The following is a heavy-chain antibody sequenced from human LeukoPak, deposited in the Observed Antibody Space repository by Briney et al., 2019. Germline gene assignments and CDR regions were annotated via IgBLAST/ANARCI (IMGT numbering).Heavy chain of an antibody. D-gene: IGHD3-22*01. CDR3: ARGPWYYDSSGYYGYYYYYMDV. J-gene: IGHJ6*03. CDR1: GYTFTDYY. Sequence: ASVKVSCKASGYTFTDYYMHWVRQAPGQGLEWMGWINPNSGGTNYAQKFQGRVTMTRDKSISTAYMELYSLRSDDTAVYYCARGPWYYDSSGYYGYYYYYMDVWGKGTTVTISS. CDR2: INPNSGGT. V-gene: IGHV1-2*02.